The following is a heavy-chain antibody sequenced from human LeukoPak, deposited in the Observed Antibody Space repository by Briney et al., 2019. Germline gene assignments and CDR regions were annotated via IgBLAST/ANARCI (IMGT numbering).Heavy chain of an antibody. CDR2: ISYNGDSK. CDR1: GFTISSHG. CDR3: AKDWGSSGWYNYFDP. D-gene: IGHD6-19*01. V-gene: IGHV3-30*18. J-gene: IGHJ5*02. Sequence: GGSLRLSCAVSGFTISSHGMHWVRQAPGKGLEWVAMISYNGDSKYYGDSVKGRFTISRDNSKDTLYLEMDSLRTEDTAVYYCAKDWGSSGWYNYFDPWGQGTLVTVSS.